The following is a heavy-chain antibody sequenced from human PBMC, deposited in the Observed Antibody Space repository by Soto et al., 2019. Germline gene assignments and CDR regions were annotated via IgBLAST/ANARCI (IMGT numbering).Heavy chain of an antibody. Sequence: QVQLVESGGGGVQPGRSLRLSCAASGFTFSRYGMHWVRQAPGKGLEWVAVISYDGSNKYYADSVKGRFTISRDNSKNTLYMQMNSLRAEDTAVYYCAKDHARIAVALWGLDVWGQGTTVTVSS. CDR3: AKDHARIAVALWGLDV. CDR2: ISYDGSNK. D-gene: IGHD6-19*01. V-gene: IGHV3-30*18. J-gene: IGHJ6*02. CDR1: GFTFSRYG.